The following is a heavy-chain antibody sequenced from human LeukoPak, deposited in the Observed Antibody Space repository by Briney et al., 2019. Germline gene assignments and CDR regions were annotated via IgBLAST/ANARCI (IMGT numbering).Heavy chain of an antibody. CDR1: GFTFSSYS. CDR3: ARVCGDFAPFDY. D-gene: IGHD4-17*01. V-gene: IGHV3-21*01. CDR2: ISSSSSYI. J-gene: IGHJ4*02. Sequence: PGGSLRLSCAASGFTFSSYSMNWVRQAPGKGLEWVSSISSSSSYIYYADSVKGRFTISRDNAKNSLYLQMNSLRAEDTAVYYCARVCGDFAPFDYWGQGTLVTVSS.